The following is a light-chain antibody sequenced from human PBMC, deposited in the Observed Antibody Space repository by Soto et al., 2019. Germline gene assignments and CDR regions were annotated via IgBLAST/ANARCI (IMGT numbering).Light chain of an antibody. CDR3: LQGSHWPWT. V-gene: IGKV2-30*01. J-gene: IGKJ1*01. Sequence: DVLMTQSPLSLPVTLGQPASISCRSSQSLVSSDGNTYLNWYQQRPGQSPRRLIYKVSNRASGVPDRFSGSGSGTDFTLKISRVEAEDVGVYYCLQGSHWPWTFGQGTKVEI. CDR1: QSLVSSDGNTY. CDR2: KVS.